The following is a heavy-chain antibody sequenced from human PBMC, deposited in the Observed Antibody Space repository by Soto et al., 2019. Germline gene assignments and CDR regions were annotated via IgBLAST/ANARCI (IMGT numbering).Heavy chain of an antibody. CDR2: LNGDGSST. D-gene: IGHD3-3*01. CDR3: ARADFWSGYYIEY. CDR1: GFTFSSYW. J-gene: IGHJ4*02. Sequence: XXSLRLSFAGSGFTFSSYWMHWVPQAPGEGLVWVSRLNGDGSSTSYADSVKGRFTISRDNAKNTLYLQTNSLRVEDTAMYYCARADFWSGYYIEYWGQGTLVTVSS. V-gene: IGHV3-74*01.